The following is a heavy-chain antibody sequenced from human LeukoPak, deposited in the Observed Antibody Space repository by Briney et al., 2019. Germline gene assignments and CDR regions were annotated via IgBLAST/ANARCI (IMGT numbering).Heavy chain of an antibody. V-gene: IGHV4-61*02. CDR3: ARENYTPCTSCLYNWFDP. Sequence: PSETLSLTCTVSRGSISSGNYYWSWIRQPAGKGLEWVGRIYNNGSTNYNPSLKSRVTISLDTSKNQFSLQLNSVTPEDTAVYYCARENYTPCTSCLYNWFDPWGQGTLVTVSS. J-gene: IGHJ5*02. D-gene: IGHD2-2*01. CDR2: IYNNGST. CDR1: RGSISSGNYY.